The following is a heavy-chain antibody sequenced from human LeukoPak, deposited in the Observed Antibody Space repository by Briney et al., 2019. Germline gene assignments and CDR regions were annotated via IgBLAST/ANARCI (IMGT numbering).Heavy chain of an antibody. D-gene: IGHD6-19*01. CDR3: ARAPEFSSGWLLDC. Sequence: ASETLSLTCSVSGDSINTHYGSWIRQSAGKGLEWIGRIHTSGSTNYNPSLKSRVTMSVDTSKNQFSLKVSSVSAADTGVYYCARAPEFSSGWLLDCWGQGSLVTVSS. J-gene: IGHJ4*02. V-gene: IGHV4-4*07. CDR2: IHTSGST. CDR1: GDSINTHY.